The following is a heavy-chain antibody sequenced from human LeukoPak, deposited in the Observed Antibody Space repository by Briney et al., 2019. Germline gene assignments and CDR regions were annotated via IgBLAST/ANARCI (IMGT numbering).Heavy chain of an antibody. D-gene: IGHD3-22*01. CDR3: ARDGPYDSSRPNGFEI. V-gene: IGHV3-48*03. CDR2: ISSSGSTI. Sequence: EGSLRLSCAASGFTFSSYEMNWVRQAPGKGLEWVSYISSSGSTIYYADSVKGRFTISRDNAKNSLYLQMNSLRAEDTAVYFCARDGPYDSSRPNGFEIWGQGTMVTVSS. CDR1: GFTFSSYE. J-gene: IGHJ3*02.